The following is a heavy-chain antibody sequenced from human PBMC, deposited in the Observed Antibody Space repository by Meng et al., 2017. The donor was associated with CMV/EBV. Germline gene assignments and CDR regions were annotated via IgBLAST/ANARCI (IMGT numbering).Heavy chain of an antibody. CDR1: GFTFGDYA. D-gene: IGHD3-10*01. CDR3: TSLLLWFGELLDSPYGMDV. V-gene: IGHV3-49*04. CDR2: IRSKAYGGTT. Sequence: GESLKLYCKASGFTFGDYAMSWVRQAPGKGLEWVGFIRSKAYGGTTEYAASVKGRFTISRDDSKSIAYLQMNSLKTEDTAVYYCTSLLLWFGELLDSPYGMDVWGQGTTVTVSS. J-gene: IGHJ6*02.